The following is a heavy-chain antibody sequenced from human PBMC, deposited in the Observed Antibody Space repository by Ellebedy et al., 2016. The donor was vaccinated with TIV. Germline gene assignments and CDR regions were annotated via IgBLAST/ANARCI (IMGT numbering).Heavy chain of an antibody. J-gene: IGHJ4*02. V-gene: IGHV4-39*01. Sequence: MPSETLSLTCTVSGGSIIISGYYWGWIRQPPGKGLEWIGSIRYSGSTYYNPSLKSRVTISVDTSKNQFSLKLSSVTAADTAVYYCARQAVRGVKVDYWGQGTLVTVSS. CDR3: ARQAVRGVKVDY. CDR2: IRYSGST. D-gene: IGHD3-10*01. CDR1: GGSIIISGYY.